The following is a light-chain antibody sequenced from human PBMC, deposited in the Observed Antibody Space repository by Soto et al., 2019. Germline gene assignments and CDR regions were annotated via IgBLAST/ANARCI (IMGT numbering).Light chain of an antibody. CDR2: EVS. Sequence: QSALTQPASVSGSPGQSITISCTGTSSDVGGYKYVSWYQQHPDKAPKLIIFEVSNRPSGISSRFSGSKSGNTASLTISGLQAEDEADYYCASWDASVSGGVFGGGTKVTVL. CDR1: SSDVGGYKY. CDR3: ASWDASVSGGV. V-gene: IGLV2-14*01. J-gene: IGLJ3*02.